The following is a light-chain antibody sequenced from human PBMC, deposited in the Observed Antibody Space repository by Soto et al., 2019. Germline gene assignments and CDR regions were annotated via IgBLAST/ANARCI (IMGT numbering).Light chain of an antibody. Sequence: DIQMTQSPSALSASVGDTVAITCRASQNVRDSLSWYQQKPGKAPKLLIYGASTLQDGVPSRFSGGGAGTDFTLTISSLEPEDFAVYYCQQRSNWPPGVTFGQGTRLEIK. CDR1: QNVRDS. CDR2: GAS. V-gene: IGKV1-39*01. J-gene: IGKJ5*01. CDR3: QQRSNWPPGVT.